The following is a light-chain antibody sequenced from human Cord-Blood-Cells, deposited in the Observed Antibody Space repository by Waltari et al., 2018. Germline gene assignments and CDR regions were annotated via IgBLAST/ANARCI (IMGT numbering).Light chain of an antibody. CDR2: KAA. V-gene: IGKV1-5*03. CDR3: QQYSSYSRT. Sequence: DIQMTQSPSTLSASVGDRVTITCRASQSISSWLAWYQQKPGKAPNLLIYKAASLESGVPSRFSGSGSATEFTLTISSLQPDDFATYYCQQYSSYSRTFGQGTKVEIK. J-gene: IGKJ1*01. CDR1: QSISSW.